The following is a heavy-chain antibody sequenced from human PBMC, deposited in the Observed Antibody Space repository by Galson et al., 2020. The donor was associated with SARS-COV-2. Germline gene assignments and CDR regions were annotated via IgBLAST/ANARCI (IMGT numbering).Heavy chain of an antibody. CDR1: GFTFSSYA. D-gene: IGHD1-26*01. J-gene: IGHJ4*02. CDR3: ASGSYYVVDY. V-gene: IGHV3-30*04. CDR2: ISYDGSNK. Sequence: GESLKISCAASGFTFSSYAMHWVRQAPGKGLEWVAVISYDGSNKYYADSVKGRFTISRDNSKNTLYLQMNSLRAEDTAVYYCASGSYYVVDYWGQGTLVTVSS.